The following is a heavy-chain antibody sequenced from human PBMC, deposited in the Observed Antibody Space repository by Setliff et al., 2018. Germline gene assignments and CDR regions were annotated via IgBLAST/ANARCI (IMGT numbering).Heavy chain of an antibody. CDR2: VDPEDGET. CDR3: VRGPGPSVVVAMPFDR. Sequence: ASVKVSCKVSGYTFTDYYMHWVQQAPGKGLEWMGLVDPEDGETIYAEKFQGRVTITADTSTDTAYMELSSLRSEDTAVYYCVRGPGPSVVVAMPFDRWGQGTLVTVSS. J-gene: IGHJ4*02. CDR1: GYTFTDYY. V-gene: IGHV1-69-2*01. D-gene: IGHD5-12*01.